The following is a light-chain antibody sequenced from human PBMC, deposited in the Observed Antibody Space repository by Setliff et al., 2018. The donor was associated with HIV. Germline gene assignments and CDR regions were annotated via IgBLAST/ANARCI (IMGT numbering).Light chain of an antibody. J-gene: IGLJ1*01. CDR3: SSYAITNTLH. V-gene: IGLV2-14*01. CDR1: SDVGGYNY. CDR2: EVR. Sequence: QSVLTQPASVSGSPGQSITISCTGSSDVGGYNYVSWYQQHPGKAPKLMIYEVRSRPSGVSNRFSGSKSGNTASLTISGLQAEDEADYYCSSYAITNTLHFGTGTKVTVL.